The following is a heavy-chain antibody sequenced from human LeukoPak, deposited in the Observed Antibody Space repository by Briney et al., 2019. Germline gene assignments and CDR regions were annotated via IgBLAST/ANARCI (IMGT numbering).Heavy chain of an antibody. V-gene: IGHV3-23*01. CDR2: IVANGVT. CDR1: GFTFNIYT. Sequence: PGGSLRLSCAASGFTFNIYTMSWVRQAPGKGLEWVSAIVANGVTFYADSVKGRFTISRDNAKNTLYLQMNSLRADDTAIYYCAKGSDQWELYDYWGQGTLVTVSS. CDR3: AKGSDQWELYDY. D-gene: IGHD1-26*01. J-gene: IGHJ4*02.